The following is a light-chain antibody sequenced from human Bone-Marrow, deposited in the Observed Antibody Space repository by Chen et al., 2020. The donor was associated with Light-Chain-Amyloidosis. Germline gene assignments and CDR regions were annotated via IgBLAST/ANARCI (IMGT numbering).Light chain of an antibody. J-gene: IGLJ2*01. Sequence: QSALTQPASVSGSPGQSIPISCTVTSTDVGGYIYVSWYQQHPGKAPKLILFDVNNRPSGVSNRFSGSKSGNTASLTISGLQAEDEADYYCSSYTSSRTLVLFGGGTKLTVL. CDR3: SSYTSSRTLVL. CDR1: STDVGGYIY. CDR2: DVN. V-gene: IGLV2-14*03.